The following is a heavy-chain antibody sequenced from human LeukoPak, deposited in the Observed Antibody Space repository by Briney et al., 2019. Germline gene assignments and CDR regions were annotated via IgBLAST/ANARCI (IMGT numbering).Heavy chain of an antibody. CDR2: IWYDGSNK. V-gene: IGHV3-33*01. Sequence: PGGSLRLSCAASGFTFSSYGMHWVRQAPGKGLEWVAVIWYDGSNKYYADSVKGRFTISRDNSKNTLYLQMNSLRAEDTAVYYCARDDSSGYYHFDCWGQGTLVTVSS. D-gene: IGHD3-22*01. CDR3: ARDDSSGYYHFDC. J-gene: IGHJ4*02. CDR1: GFTFSSYG.